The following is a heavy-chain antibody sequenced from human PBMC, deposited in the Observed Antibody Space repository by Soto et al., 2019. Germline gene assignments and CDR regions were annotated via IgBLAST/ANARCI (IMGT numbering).Heavy chain of an antibody. Sequence: GASVKVSCKASGYTFTSYAMHWVRQAPGQRLEWMGWINAGNGNTKYSQKFQGRVTITRDTSASTAYMELSSLRSEDTAVYYCARDNKLSSSWPQYYYYYGMDARGPAPLLSVS. V-gene: IGHV1-3*01. J-gene: IGHJ6*02. D-gene: IGHD6-13*01. CDR2: INAGNGNT. CDR3: ARDNKLSSSWPQYYYYYGMDA. CDR1: GYTFTSYA.